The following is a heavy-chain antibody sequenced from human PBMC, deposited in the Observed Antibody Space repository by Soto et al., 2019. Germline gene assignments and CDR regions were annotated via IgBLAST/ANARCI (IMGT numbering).Heavy chain of an antibody. V-gene: IGHV4-4*02. CDR2: IYHTGST. D-gene: IGHD3-22*01. CDR3: ARLQPYYYDSSGYFDS. CDR1: SGSISSTNL. Sequence: SETLSLTCAVSSGSISSTNLWSWVRQPPGKGLEWIGEIYHTGSTTYNPSLKSRVTISVDKSKNQFSLRLSSVTAADTAVYYCARLQPYYYDSSGYFDSWGQGTLDTVSS. J-gene: IGHJ4*02.